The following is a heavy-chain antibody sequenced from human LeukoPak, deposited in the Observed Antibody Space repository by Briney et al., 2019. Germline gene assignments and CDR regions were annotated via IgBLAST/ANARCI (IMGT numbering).Heavy chain of an antibody. CDR2: ISSSSSYI. Sequence: PGGSLRLSCAASGFTFSSYSMNWVRQAPGKGLEWVSSISSSSSYIYYADSVKGRFTISRDNAKNSLYLQMNSLRAEDTAVYYWASKVKYYDILTGPLSWGQGTLVTVSS. V-gene: IGHV3-21*01. J-gene: IGHJ4*02. CDR1: GFTFSSYS. D-gene: IGHD3-9*01. CDR3: ASKVKYYDILTGPLS.